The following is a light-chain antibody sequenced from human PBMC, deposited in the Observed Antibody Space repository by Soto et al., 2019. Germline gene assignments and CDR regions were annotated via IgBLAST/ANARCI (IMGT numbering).Light chain of an antibody. Sequence: QSALTQPASVSGSPGQSITISCTGTSSDVGGYKYVSWYQQHPGKAPKLMIYEVSNRPSGVSNRFSGSKSANTASLTISGHEAEDAADYYCSSYTSSSTFVFGTGTKLTVL. CDR3: SSYTSSSTFV. CDR1: SSDVGGYKY. V-gene: IGLV2-14*01. CDR2: EVS. J-gene: IGLJ1*01.